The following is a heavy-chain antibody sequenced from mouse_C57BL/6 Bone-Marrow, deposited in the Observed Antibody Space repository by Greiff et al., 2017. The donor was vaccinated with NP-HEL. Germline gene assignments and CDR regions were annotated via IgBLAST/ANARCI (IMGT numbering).Heavy chain of an antibody. CDR3: ARSLNWDWFAY. CDR1: GYTFTSYD. V-gene: IGHV1-85*01. Sequence: VQLQQSGPELVKPGASVKLSCKASGYTFTSYDINWVKQRPGQGLEWIGWIYPRDGSTKYNEKFKGKATLTVDTSSSTAYMELHSLTSEDSAVYFGARSLNWDWFAYWGQGTLVTVSA. J-gene: IGHJ3*01. D-gene: IGHD4-1*01. CDR2: IYPRDGST.